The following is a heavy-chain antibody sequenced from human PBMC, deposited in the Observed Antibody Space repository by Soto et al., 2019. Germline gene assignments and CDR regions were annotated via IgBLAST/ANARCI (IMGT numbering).Heavy chain of an antibody. Sequence: SETLSLTCTVSGGSISSGDYYWSWIRQPPGKGLEWIGYISYTGNAFYNPSLKGRLTISVDTSMNQFSLKLSSVTAADTAVYYCASRVVDVGYFDYWGQGTLVTVSS. CDR2: ISYTGNA. CDR3: ASRVVDVGYFDY. CDR1: GGSISSGDYY. J-gene: IGHJ4*02. D-gene: IGHD2-15*01. V-gene: IGHV4-30-4*01.